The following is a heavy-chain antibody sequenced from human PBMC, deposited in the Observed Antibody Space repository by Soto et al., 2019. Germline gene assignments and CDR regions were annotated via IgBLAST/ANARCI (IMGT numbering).Heavy chain of an antibody. CDR1: GGTFSSYA. D-gene: IGHD2-2*01. CDR3: STSSPDIVVVPAATANYYYYGMDV. J-gene: IGHJ6*02. CDR2: IIPIFGTA. V-gene: IGHV1-69*13. Sequence: GASVKVSCKASGGTFSSYAISWVRQAPGQGLEWMGGIIPIFGTANYAQKFQGRVTITADESTSTAYMELSSLRSEDTAVYYCSTSSPDIVVVPAATANYYYYGMDVWGQGTTVTVSS.